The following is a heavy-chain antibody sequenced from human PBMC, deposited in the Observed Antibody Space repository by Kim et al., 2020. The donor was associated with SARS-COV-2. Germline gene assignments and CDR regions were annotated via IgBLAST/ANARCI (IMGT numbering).Heavy chain of an antibody. CDR3: ARGRTYYYGSGHRWFDP. CDR1: GGSFSGYY. D-gene: IGHD3-10*01. CDR2: INHSGST. V-gene: IGHV4-34*01. J-gene: IGHJ5*02. Sequence: SETLSLTCAVYGGSFSGYYWSWIRQPPGKGLEWIGEINHSGSTNYNPSLKSRVTISVDTSKNQFSLKLSSVTAADTAVYYCARGRTYYYGSGHRWFDPWGQGTLVTVSS.